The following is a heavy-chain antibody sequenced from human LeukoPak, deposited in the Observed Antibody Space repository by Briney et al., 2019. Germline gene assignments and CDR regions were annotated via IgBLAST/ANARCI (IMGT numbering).Heavy chain of an antibody. V-gene: IGHV3-23*01. J-gene: IGHJ4*02. CDR2: ISGSGGST. Sequence: GGSLRLSCAASGFTFSSYAMSWVRQAPGKGLEWVSAISGSGGSTYYADSVKGRFTTSRDNSKNTLYLQMNSLRAEDTAVYYCAKGNHMVRGVIIPYYFDYWGQGTLVTVSS. D-gene: IGHD3-10*01. CDR3: AKGNHMVRGVIIPYYFDY. CDR1: GFTFSSYA.